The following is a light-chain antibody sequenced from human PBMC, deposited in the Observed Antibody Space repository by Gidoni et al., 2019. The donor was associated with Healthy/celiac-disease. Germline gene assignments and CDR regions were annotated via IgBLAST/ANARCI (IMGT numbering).Light chain of an antibody. Sequence: DIMITLSPDSLAVYLVDSATIHCKSSQSFLYSSNNKNYLAWYQQKTGQPPKLLIYWASTRESGVPDRFSGSGSGTDFTLTISSLQAEDVAVYYCQQYNSSLLTFGGGTKVEIK. V-gene: IGKV4-1*01. CDR1: QSFLYSSNNKNY. J-gene: IGKJ4*01. CDR2: WAS. CDR3: QQYNSSLLT.